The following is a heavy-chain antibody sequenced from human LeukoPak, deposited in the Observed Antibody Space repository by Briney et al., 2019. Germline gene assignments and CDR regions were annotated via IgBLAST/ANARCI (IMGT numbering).Heavy chain of an antibody. V-gene: IGHV4-59*08. J-gene: IGHJ4*02. CDR3: ARRARATVRGDYFDY. CDR2: IYYTGNT. CDR1: GGSMSSYY. D-gene: IGHD3-10*01. Sequence: PSETLSLTCTVSGGSMSSYYWTWIRQPPGKGLEWIGYIYYTGNTNYNPSLKSRVTISADTSKNQFSLKLNSVTAADTAVYYCARRARATVRGDYFDYWGQGTLVTVSS.